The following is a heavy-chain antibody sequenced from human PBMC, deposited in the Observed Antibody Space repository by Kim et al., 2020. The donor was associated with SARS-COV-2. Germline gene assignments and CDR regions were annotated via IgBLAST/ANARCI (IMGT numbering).Heavy chain of an antibody. V-gene: IGHV4-59*01. CDR1: GGSISSYY. Sequence: SETLSLTCTVSGGSISSYYWSWIRQPPGKGLEWIGYIYYSGSTNYNPSLKSRVTISVDTSKNQFSLKLSSVTAADTAVYYCARRLTAISTGWFDPWGQGTLVTVSS. CDR2: IYYSGST. J-gene: IGHJ5*02. CDR3: ARRLTAISTGWFDP. D-gene: IGHD2-2*01.